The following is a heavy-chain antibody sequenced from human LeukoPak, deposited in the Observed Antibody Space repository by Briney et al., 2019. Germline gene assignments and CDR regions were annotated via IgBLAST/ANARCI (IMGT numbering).Heavy chain of an antibody. V-gene: IGHV4-39*07. CDR1: GGSISSSSYY. D-gene: IGHD2-15*01. CDR3: ARRGPYCGGGSCFDY. J-gene: IGHJ4*02. Sequence: SETLSLTCTVSGGSISSSSYYWGWIRQPPGKGLEWIGSIYYSGSTNYNPSLKSRVTISVDTSKNQFSLKLSSVTAADTAVYYCARRGPYCGGGSCFDYWGQGALVTVSS. CDR2: IYYSGST.